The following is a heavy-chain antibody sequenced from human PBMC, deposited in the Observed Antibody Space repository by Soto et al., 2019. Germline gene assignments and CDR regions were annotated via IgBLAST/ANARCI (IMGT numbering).Heavy chain of an antibody. CDR2: IYHSGST. Sequence: QLQLQESGSGLVKPSQTLSLTCAVSGGSISSGGYSWSWIRQPRGKGLEWIGYIYHSGSTYYNPSLKSRVTISVDRSKNQYSLKLSSVTAADTAVYYCARAHYGDYGYGMDVWGQGTTVTVSS. CDR3: ARAHYGDYGYGMDV. CDR1: GGSISSGGYS. J-gene: IGHJ6*02. D-gene: IGHD4-17*01. V-gene: IGHV4-30-2*01.